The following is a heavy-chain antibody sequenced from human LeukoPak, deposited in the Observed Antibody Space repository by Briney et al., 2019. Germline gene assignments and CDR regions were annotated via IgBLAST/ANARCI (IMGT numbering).Heavy chain of an antibody. V-gene: IGHV4-34*01. J-gene: IGHJ4*02. CDR3: ARITGTTFMDY. CDR2: INHSGST. Sequence: PSHTLSLTCAVYGGSFTGYYWSWIRQPPGKGLEWIGEINHSGSTNYNPSLKSRVTISVDTSKNQFSLKLSSVTAADTAVYYCARITGTTFMDYWGQGTLVTVSS. CDR1: GGSFTGYY. D-gene: IGHD1-7*01.